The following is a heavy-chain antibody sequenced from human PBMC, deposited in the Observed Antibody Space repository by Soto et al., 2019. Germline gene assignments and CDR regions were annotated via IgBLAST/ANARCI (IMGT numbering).Heavy chain of an antibody. J-gene: IGHJ4*02. Sequence: ASVKVSCKASGYTFTSYDINWVRQATGQGFEWMGWMNPNSGNTGYAQKFQGRVTMTRDTSITTAYMELSSLRSEDTAVYYCARGLYYYDSSGYWGYWGQGTLVTVSS. CDR1: GYTFTSYD. D-gene: IGHD3-22*01. CDR2: MNPNSGNT. V-gene: IGHV1-8*01. CDR3: ARGLYYYDSSGYWGY.